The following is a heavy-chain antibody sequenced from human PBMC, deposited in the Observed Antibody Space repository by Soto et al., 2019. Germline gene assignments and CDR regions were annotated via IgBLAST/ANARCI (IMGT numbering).Heavy chain of an antibody. Sequence: QVQLVQSGAEVKKPGSLLKVSCKASGATYSPFIAYAISWLRQAPGQGLEWMGSIIPLGSSQHYAEGFQGRATIIADSSTFTVSLKLTNLTSDDAAVYFCARSRDRCGGDCYSVYAAFDLWGQGTAVTVSS. V-gene: IGHV1-69*04. CDR1: GATYSPFIAYA. J-gene: IGHJ3*01. D-gene: IGHD2-21*02. CDR2: IIPLGSSQ. CDR3: ARSRDRCGGDCYSVYAAFDL.